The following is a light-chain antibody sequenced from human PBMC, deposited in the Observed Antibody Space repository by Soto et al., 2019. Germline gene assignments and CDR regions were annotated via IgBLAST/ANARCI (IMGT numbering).Light chain of an antibody. V-gene: IGLV2-14*03. CDR3: SSDTASGTPRVA. Sequence: QSALTQPASVSGSLGRSITISCTGTSSDVGGYNYVSWYQQHPGQAPKLLIHDVTNRPSGITDRFSGSNSANTASLTISNRRPEEEAHHYCSSDTASGTPRVAVGGGTNVTV. J-gene: IGLJ2*01. CDR1: SSDVGGYNY. CDR2: DVT.